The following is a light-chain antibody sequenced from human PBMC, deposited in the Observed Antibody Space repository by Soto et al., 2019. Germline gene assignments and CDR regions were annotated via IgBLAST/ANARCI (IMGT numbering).Light chain of an antibody. V-gene: IGKV3-11*01. CDR2: AAS. CDR1: PSVASS. J-gene: IGKJ5*01. CDR3: HQHINWLPTIT. Sequence: EILLAQSPAAPALSPGESATLSLRASPSVASSFAWYQQSPGQPPRLLIHAASNRATGVPARFSGSGSGTDYTPTISSLEPEDFAVYYCHQHINWLPTITFGQGTRLEIK.